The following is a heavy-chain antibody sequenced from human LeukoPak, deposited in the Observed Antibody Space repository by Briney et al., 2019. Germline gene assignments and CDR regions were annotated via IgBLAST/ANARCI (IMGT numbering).Heavy chain of an antibody. CDR1: GGSFSGYY. V-gene: IGHV4-34*01. Sequence: SETLSLTCAVYGGSFSGYYWSWIRQPPGKGLEWIGEINHSGRTNYNPSLKSRVTISVDTSKNQFSLKLSSVTAADTAVYYCAGRYCSSTSCLYYFDYWGQGTLVTVSS. J-gene: IGHJ4*02. D-gene: IGHD2-2*01. CDR2: INHSGRT. CDR3: AGRYCSSTSCLYYFDY.